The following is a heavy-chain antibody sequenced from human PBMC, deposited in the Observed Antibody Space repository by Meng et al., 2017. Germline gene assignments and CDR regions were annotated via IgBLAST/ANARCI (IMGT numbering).Heavy chain of an antibody. CDR2: IYHSGST. CDR1: GGSISSSNW. J-gene: IGHJ4*02. CDR3: ARAQYYDFWSGYYFDY. V-gene: IGHV4-4*02. Sequence: QVHLQEPGPGLVKPAGTLSLTCAVSGGSISSSNWWSWVRQPPGKGLEWIGEIYHSGSTKYNPSLKSRVTISVDKSKNQFSLKLSSVTAADTAVYYCARAQYYDFWSGYYFDYWGQGTLVTVSS. D-gene: IGHD3-3*01.